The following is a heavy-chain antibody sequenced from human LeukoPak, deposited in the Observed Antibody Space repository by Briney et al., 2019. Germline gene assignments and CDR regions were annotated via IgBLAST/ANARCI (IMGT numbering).Heavy chain of an antibody. Sequence: PETLSLTCTVSGGSISSSSYYWGWIRQPPGKGLEWIGSIYYSGSTYYNPSLKSRVTISVDTSKNQFSLKLSSVTAADTAVYYCARHIISGRLPWFDPWGQGTLVTVSS. CDR3: ARHIISGRLPWFDP. CDR1: GGSISSSSYY. D-gene: IGHD3-10*01. V-gene: IGHV4-39*01. CDR2: IYYSGST. J-gene: IGHJ5*02.